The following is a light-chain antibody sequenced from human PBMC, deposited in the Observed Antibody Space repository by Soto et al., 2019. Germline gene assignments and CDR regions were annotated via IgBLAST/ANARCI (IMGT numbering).Light chain of an antibody. V-gene: IGKV1-5*01. J-gene: IGKJ1*01. CDR1: QYIGRY. CDR2: DAS. CDR3: QQYNNSSQT. Sequence: DIQMTQSPSSLSASVGDRVTITCRAGQYIGRYLNWYQQKPGKAPNLLIYDASSLESGVPSRFSGSGSGTEFTLTISSLQPDDFATYYCQQYNNSSQTFGQRTKVDIK.